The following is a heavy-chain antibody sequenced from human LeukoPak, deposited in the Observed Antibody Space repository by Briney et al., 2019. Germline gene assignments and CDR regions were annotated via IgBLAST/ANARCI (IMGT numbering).Heavy chain of an antibody. CDR2: ISSSSSYI. J-gene: IGHJ4*02. CDR1: GFIFNDYN. V-gene: IGHV3-21*05. D-gene: IGHD3-3*01. CDR3: ARASEWLYGDH. Sequence: PGGSLRLSCVASGFIFNDYNMNWVRQAPGKGLEWVSYISSSSSYIFYADSVKGRFTVSRDNAKNSLYLQMSSLRAEDTAVYYCARASEWLYGDHWGQGTLVTVSS.